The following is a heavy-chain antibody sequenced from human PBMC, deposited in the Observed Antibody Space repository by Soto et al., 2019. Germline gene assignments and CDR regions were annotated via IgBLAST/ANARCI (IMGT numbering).Heavy chain of an antibody. CDR1: GGTFSSYA. CDR2: IIPIFGTA. Sequence: QVQLVQSGAEVKKPGSSVKVSCKASGGTFSSYAISWVRQAPGQGLEWMGGIIPIFGTANYAQKFQARVTITADKSTSTAYMELSSLRSEDTAVYYCARVGSRFGVVYYFDYWGQGTLVTVSS. V-gene: IGHV1-69*06. D-gene: IGHD3-3*01. CDR3: ARVGSRFGVVYYFDY. J-gene: IGHJ4*02.